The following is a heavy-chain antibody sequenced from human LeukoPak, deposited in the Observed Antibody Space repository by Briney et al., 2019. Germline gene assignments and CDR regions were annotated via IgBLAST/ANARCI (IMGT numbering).Heavy chain of an antibody. D-gene: IGHD4-17*01. V-gene: IGHV2-5*01. Sequence: SGPTLVNPTQTLTLTCTFSGFSLSASGVGVGWIRQPPGRALEWLALIYWNDDRRYSPSLKSRLTITRDTSRNQVVLTMTNMDPVDTATYYCVHRPVTWGFDYWGQGTLVTVSS. CDR1: GFSLSASGVG. CDR2: IYWNDDR. CDR3: VHRPVTWGFDY. J-gene: IGHJ4*02.